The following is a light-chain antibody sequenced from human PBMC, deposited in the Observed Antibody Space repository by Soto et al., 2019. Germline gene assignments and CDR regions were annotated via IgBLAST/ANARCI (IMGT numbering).Light chain of an antibody. V-gene: IGLV1-40*01. Sequence: QAVVTQPPSVSGAPGQRVTISCTGSSSNIGAGYDVHWYQQLPGTAPKLLIYGNSNRPSGVPDRFSGSKSGTSASLAITGLQAEDEADYYCQSYDNRLSGSWVFGGGTQLTVL. CDR3: QSYDNRLSGSWV. CDR2: GNS. CDR1: SSNIGAGYD. J-gene: IGLJ3*02.